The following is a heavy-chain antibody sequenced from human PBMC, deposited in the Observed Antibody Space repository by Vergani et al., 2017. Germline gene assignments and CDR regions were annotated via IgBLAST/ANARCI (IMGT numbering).Heavy chain of an antibody. Sequence: QVQLQESGPGLVKPSETLSLTCTVSGGPISSYYWSWIRQPPGKGLEWIGYIYYSGSTNYNPSLKSRVTISVDTSKNQFSLKLSSVTAADTAVYYCARDSIAGDSSGLDPGWFDPWGQGTLVTVSS. CDR1: GGPISSYY. J-gene: IGHJ5*02. CDR3: ARDSIAGDSSGLDPGWFDP. CDR2: IYYSGST. D-gene: IGHD3-22*01. V-gene: IGHV4-59*01.